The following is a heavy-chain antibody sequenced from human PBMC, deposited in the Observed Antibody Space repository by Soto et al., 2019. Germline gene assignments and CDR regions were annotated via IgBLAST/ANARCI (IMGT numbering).Heavy chain of an antibody. V-gene: IGHV1-2*04. CDR3: ARGTRLSLWKQPFDY. D-gene: IGHD1-1*01. CDR1: GYTFTGYY. CDR2: INPNSGGT. Sequence: QVQLVQSGADVKKPGASVKVSCKASGYTFTGYYMHWVRQAPGQGLEWMGWINPNSGGTKYAQKFQGWVTMTRDTSISIAYMELSRLRSDDTAVYYFARGTRLSLWKQPFDYWGQGTLVSVSS. J-gene: IGHJ4*02.